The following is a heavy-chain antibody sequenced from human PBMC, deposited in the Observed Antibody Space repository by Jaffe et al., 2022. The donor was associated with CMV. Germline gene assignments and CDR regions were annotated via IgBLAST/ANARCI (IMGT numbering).Heavy chain of an antibody. D-gene: IGHD3-22*01. CDR2: IYSGGST. V-gene: IGHV3-66*01. Sequence: EVQLVESGGGLVQPGGSLRLSCAASGFTVSSNYMSWVRQAPGKGLEWVSVIYSGGSTYYADSVKGRFTISRDNSKNTLYLQMNSLRAEDTAVYYCARAFYDSSGYYDYYFDYWGQGTLVTVSS. J-gene: IGHJ4*02. CDR3: ARAFYDSSGYYDYYFDY. CDR1: GFTVSSNY.